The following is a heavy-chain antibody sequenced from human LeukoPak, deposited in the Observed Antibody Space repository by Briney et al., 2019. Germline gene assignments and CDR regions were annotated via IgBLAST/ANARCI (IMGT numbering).Heavy chain of an antibody. CDR3: ARDGSYRAIDY. D-gene: IGHD2-15*01. Sequence: GGSLRLFCAASGFTFSSYSMNWVRQAPGKGLEWVPSISSSSSYIYYADSVKGRFTISRDNAKNSLYLQMNSLRAEDTAVYYCARDGSYRAIDYWGQGTLVTVSS. CDR2: ISSSSSYI. CDR1: GFTFSSYS. J-gene: IGHJ4*02. V-gene: IGHV3-21*01.